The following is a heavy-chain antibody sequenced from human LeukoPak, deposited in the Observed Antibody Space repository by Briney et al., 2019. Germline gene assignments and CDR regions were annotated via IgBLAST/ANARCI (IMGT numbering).Heavy chain of an antibody. Sequence: PGGSLRLSCAASGFTFSSYGMHWVRQAPGKGLEWVAVISYDGSNKYYADSVKGRFTIFRDNSKNTLYLQMNSLRAEDTAVYYCAKDQGSSSSYAFDYWGQGTLVTVSS. CDR1: GFTFSSYG. J-gene: IGHJ4*02. D-gene: IGHD6-13*01. CDR2: ISYDGSNK. V-gene: IGHV3-30*18. CDR3: AKDQGSSSSYAFDY.